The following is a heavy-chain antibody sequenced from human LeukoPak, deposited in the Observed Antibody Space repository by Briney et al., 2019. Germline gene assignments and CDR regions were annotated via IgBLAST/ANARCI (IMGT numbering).Heavy chain of an antibody. CDR2: FSAYNGFT. D-gene: IGHD3-3*01. CDR3: ARTDFLSNYYYYYMDV. Sequence: GASVKVACKASGYTLSNLGFTWVRQAPGQGLEWIGYFSAYNGFTDYAQSFQGRVTMTADTSTSTAYMELSSLRSEDTAVYYCARTDFLSNYYYYYMDVWGKGTTVTVSS. V-gene: IGHV1-18*01. CDR1: GYTLSNLG. J-gene: IGHJ6*03.